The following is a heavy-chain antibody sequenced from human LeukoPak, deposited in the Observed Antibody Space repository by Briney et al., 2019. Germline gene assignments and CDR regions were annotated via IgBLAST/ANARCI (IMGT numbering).Heavy chain of an antibody. Sequence: GGSLRLSCAASGFTFSDYYMSWIRQAPGKGLEWVSYISSSGSTIYYADSVKGRFTISRDNSKNTLYLQMNSLRAEDTAVYYCAKDHGAVAGNEYYFDYWGQGTLVTVSS. CDR2: ISSSGSTI. CDR1: GFTFSDYY. D-gene: IGHD6-19*01. J-gene: IGHJ4*02. V-gene: IGHV3-11*01. CDR3: AKDHGAVAGNEYYFDY.